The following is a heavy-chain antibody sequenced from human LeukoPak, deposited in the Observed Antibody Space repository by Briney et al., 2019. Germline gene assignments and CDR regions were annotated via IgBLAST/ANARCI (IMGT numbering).Heavy chain of an antibody. D-gene: IGHD6-19*01. CDR1: GFTFSSYW. CDR3: ASTIAVAATDY. V-gene: IGHV3-74*01. J-gene: IGHJ4*02. Sequence: HPGGSLRLSCAASGFTFSSYWMHWVRQAPGKGLVWVSRINSDGSSTSYADSVKGRFTISRDNAKNTLYLQMNSLRAEDTAVYYCASTIAVAATDYWGQGTLVTVSS. CDR2: INSDGSST.